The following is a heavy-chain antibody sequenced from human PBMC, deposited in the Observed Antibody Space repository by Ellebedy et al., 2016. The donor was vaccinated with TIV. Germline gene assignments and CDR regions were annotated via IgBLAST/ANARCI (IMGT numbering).Heavy chain of an antibody. CDR3: AKGRGGGSDSSAPRYYFDY. V-gene: IGHV3-23*01. Sequence: GESLKISCAASGFTFSSYAMSWVRQAPGKGLEWVQTISSTGSRTYYADSVEGRFIISRDNSKKTLYLQMNSLRAEDTALYYCAKGRGGGSDSSAPRYYFDYWGLGTLVTVSS. CDR2: ISSTGSRT. J-gene: IGHJ4*02. CDR1: GFTFSSYA. D-gene: IGHD3-22*01.